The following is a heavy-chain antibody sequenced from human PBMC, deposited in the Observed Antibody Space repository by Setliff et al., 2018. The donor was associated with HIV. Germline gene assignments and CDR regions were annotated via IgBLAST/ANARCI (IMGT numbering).Heavy chain of an antibody. CDR2: IITMFGTV. CDR1: GGTFSVYG. J-gene: IGHJ4*02. CDR3: GSDFSGWYYFDM. Sequence: SVKVSCKASGGTFSVYGVSWLRQAPGQGLEWVGGIITMFGTVKYAQKFQGRVRITADDVTNIAYMDLSGLRYEDTAVYYCGSDFSGWYYFDMWGQGTLVTVSS. V-gene: IGHV1-69*13. D-gene: IGHD6-19*01.